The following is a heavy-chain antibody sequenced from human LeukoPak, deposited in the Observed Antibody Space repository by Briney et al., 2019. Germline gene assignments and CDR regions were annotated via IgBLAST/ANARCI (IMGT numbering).Heavy chain of an antibody. J-gene: IGHJ4*02. D-gene: IGHD3-10*01. CDR3: ATLSITMVRGALDY. V-gene: IGHV1-24*01. Sequence: ASVKVSCKVSGYTLTELSMHWARQAPGKGLEWMGGFDPEDGETIYAQKFQGRVTMTEDTSTDTAYMELSSLRSEDTAVYYCATLSITMVRGALDYWGQGTLATVSS. CDR2: FDPEDGET. CDR1: GYTLTELS.